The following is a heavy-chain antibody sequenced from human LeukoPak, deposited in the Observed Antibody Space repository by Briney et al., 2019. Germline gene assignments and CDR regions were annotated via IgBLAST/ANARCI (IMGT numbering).Heavy chain of an antibody. V-gene: IGHV3-48*01. Sequence: PGGSLRLSCAASGFTFSNFWMNWVRQAPEKGLEWVSYISTSGGTIYYADSVKGRFTISRDNAKNSLYLQMDSLRAEDTAVYYCARHIPFDCWGQGTLVTVSS. CDR2: ISTSGGTI. D-gene: IGHD2-21*01. CDR3: ARHIPFDC. CDR1: GFTFSNFW. J-gene: IGHJ4*02.